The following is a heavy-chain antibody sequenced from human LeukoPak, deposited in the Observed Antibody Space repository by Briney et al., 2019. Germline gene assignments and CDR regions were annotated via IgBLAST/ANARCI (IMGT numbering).Heavy chain of an antibody. CDR3: AKAGSTYFALYNFDF. CDR2: ISGSGGNK. V-gene: IGHV3-23*01. J-gene: IGHJ4*02. Sequence: GGSLRLSCVASGFTFSSYSMNWVRQAPGKGLEWVSAISGSGGNKHYADSVKGRITISRDNSKNTLHLQMNSLRAEDTAVYYCAKAGSTYFALYNFDFWGQGTLVTVSS. D-gene: IGHD1-26*01. CDR1: GFTFSSYS.